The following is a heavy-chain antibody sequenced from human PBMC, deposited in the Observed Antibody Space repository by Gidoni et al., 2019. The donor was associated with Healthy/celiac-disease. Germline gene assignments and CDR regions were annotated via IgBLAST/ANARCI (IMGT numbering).Heavy chain of an antibody. Sequence: DVQLVESGGGLVHPGGSLNLSCAASGFTFSLYCMSWIGQAPGKGLEWVANRKQDGSEQYYGDSVKGRFTITRDNANKSLYLQMNSLRAEDTAVYYCARKTNYYYGSGSYLAYYYYYGMDVWGQGTTVTVSS. J-gene: IGHJ6*02. CDR2: RKQDGSEQ. D-gene: IGHD3-10*01. CDR1: GFTFSLYC. V-gene: IGHV3-7*04. CDR3: ARKTNYYYGSGSYLAYYYYYGMDV.